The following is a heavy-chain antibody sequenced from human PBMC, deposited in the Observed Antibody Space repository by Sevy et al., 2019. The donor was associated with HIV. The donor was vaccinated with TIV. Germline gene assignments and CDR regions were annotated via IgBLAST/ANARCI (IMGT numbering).Heavy chain of an antibody. CDR1: GFAISTYW. Sequence: GGSLRLSCAASGFAISTYWVTWVRQAPGKGLEWVALIWYDGTIKYYADSVKGRFTISRDNSKDTLFLQMNSLTPEDTAVYYCARGGGYCGGDCYSIDYWGQGALVTVSS. CDR2: IWYDGTIK. CDR3: ARGGGYCGGDCYSIDY. V-gene: IGHV3-33*08. J-gene: IGHJ4*02. D-gene: IGHD2-21*02.